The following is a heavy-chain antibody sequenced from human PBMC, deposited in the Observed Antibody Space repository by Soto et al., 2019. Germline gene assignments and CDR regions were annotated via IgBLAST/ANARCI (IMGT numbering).Heavy chain of an antibody. CDR2: IYYSGST. CDR1: GGAISSYY. CDR3: ARGYCSGGSCYTFPGYYYYMDD. J-gene: IGHJ6*03. V-gene: IGHV4-59*08. D-gene: IGHD2-15*01. Sequence: SETLSLTCTVAGGAISSYYWSWIRQPPGKGLEWIGYIYYSGSTNYNPSLKSRVTISVDTSKNQFSLKLSSVTAADTAVYYCARGYCSGGSCYTFPGYYYYMDDWRKVTTVTVS.